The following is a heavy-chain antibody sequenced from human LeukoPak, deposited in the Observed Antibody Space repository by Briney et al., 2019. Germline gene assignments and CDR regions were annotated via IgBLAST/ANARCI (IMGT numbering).Heavy chain of an antibody. CDR3: ARGGRATRTLHY. D-gene: IGHD5-12*01. CDR1: GFTFSNAW. CDR2: IKSKTDGGTT. V-gene: IGHV3-15*01. J-gene: IGHJ4*02. Sequence: GGSLRLSCAASGFTFSNAWMSWVRQAPGKGLEWVGRIKSKTDGGTTDYAAPVKGRFTISRDDSKNTLYLQMNNLRAEDTAVYYCARGGRATRTLHYWGQGTLVTVSS.